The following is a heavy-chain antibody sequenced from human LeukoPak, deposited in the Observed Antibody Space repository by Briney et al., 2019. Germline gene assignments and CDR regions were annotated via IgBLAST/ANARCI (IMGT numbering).Heavy chain of an antibody. CDR3: ARRGYYGSGVGFDP. CDR1: GGSMNSYS. CDR2: IYYSGST. D-gene: IGHD3-10*01. V-gene: IGHV4-59*12. J-gene: IGHJ5*02. Sequence: PSETLSLTCTVSGGSMNSYSWSWIRQPPGKGLEWIANIYYSGSTNYNPSLKSRVTISLDTSKNQFSLRLSSVTAADTAVYYCARRGYYGSGVGFDPWGQGTLVTVSS.